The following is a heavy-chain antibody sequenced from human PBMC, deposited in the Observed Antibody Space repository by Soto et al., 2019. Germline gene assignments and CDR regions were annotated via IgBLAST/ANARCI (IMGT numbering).Heavy chain of an antibody. Sequence: QVQLQESGPGLLKPSETLSLTCTVSGDSVGSASYYWTWIRQPPGEGLEWIGYISATGSTNYNPSLKSRLTISVDTSKNHFSLRLSFMTAADTAVYYCARDIRGYSRAFDYWGQGTLVNVSS. CDR3: ARDIRGYSRAFDY. V-gene: IGHV4-61*03. CDR2: ISATGST. CDR1: GDSVGSASYY. D-gene: IGHD5-18*01. J-gene: IGHJ4*02.